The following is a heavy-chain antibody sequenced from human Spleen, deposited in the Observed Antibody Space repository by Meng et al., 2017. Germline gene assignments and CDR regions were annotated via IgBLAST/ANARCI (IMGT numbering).Heavy chain of an antibody. D-gene: IGHD3-10*01. J-gene: IGHJ5*02. CDR2: IYSGGST. CDR3: AREGMKGFDP. V-gene: IGHV3-66*02. Sequence: LSLTCAASGFTVSSNYMSWVRQAPGKGLEWVSVIYSGGSTYYADSVKGRFTISRDNSKNTLYLQMNSLRAEDTAVYYCAREGMKGFDPWGQGTLVTVSS. CDR1: GFTVSSNY.